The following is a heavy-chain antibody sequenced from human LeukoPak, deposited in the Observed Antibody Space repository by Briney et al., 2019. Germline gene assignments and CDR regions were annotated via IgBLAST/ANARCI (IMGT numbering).Heavy chain of an antibody. D-gene: IGHD5-12*01. Sequence: SETLSLTCTVSGVSISSGGYYWSWIRQHPGKGLEWIGYIYYSGSTHYNPSLKSRVTISVDTSKNQFSLKLSSVTAADTAVYYCARRLDISWWFDPWGQGTLVTVSS. CDR1: GVSISSGGYY. J-gene: IGHJ5*02. CDR3: ARRLDISWWFDP. CDR2: IYYSGST. V-gene: IGHV4-31*03.